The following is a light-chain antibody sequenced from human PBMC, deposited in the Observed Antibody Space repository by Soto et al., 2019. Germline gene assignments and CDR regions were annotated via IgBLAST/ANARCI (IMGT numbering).Light chain of an antibody. CDR1: SSDVGDYNY. CDR2: DVS. J-gene: IGLJ3*02. Sequence: QSALTQPRSVSGSPGQSVTISCTGTSSDVGDYNYVSWYQQYPGKAPKLVIYDVSKRPSGVPDRFSGSKSGNTASLTISALQAEDEADYYCCSFAGSSTFWVFGGGTQVTVL. CDR3: CSFAGSSTFWV. V-gene: IGLV2-11*01.